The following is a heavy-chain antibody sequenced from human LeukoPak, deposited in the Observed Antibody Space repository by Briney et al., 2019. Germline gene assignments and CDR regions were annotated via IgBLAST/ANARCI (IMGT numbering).Heavy chain of an antibody. V-gene: IGHV5-51*01. CDR1: GYSFSSHW. Sequence: GESLKISCKGSGYSFSSHWIGWVRQMPGKGLEWMGIIYPGDSNTKYSPSFQGQVTISADKSVTTAYLQWSSLKASDTAMYYCARQETEAAASGYYDSSGYYPFDYWGQGTLVTVSS. D-gene: IGHD3-22*01. CDR3: ARQETEAAASGYYDSSGYYPFDY. CDR2: IYPGDSNT. J-gene: IGHJ4*02.